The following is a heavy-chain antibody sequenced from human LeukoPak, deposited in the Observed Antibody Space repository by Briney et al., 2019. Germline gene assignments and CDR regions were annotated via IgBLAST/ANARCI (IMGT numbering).Heavy chain of an antibody. D-gene: IGHD3-22*01. Sequence: GGSLSLSCAATGFPFSICAMHWVRQAPGKGLEWVATLSYDGTNKYYADSVKGRFTISRDNSKNTLYLQMNSLGAEDTAVYYCVRGVGLYDTIGYFDYWGQGTLVTVSS. V-gene: IGHV3-30-3*01. CDR3: VRGVGLYDTIGYFDY. CDR2: LSYDGTNK. J-gene: IGHJ4*02. CDR1: GFPFSICA.